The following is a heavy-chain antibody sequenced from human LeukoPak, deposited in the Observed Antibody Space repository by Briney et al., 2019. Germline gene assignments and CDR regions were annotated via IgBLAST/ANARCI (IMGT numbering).Heavy chain of an antibody. D-gene: IGHD3-16*01. CDR1: GGSISSFY. J-gene: IGHJ4*02. CDR3: ARGNYDDSYAYGGDFDS. Sequence: SQTLSLTCSVSGGSISSFYWNWIRQPPGKGLEWIGYMSNSGSTNYNPSLKSRLTISVDTSKNHLSLRLSSVTAADTAVYYCARGNYDDSYAYGGDFDSWGQGTLVTVSS. CDR2: MSNSGST. V-gene: IGHV4-59*01.